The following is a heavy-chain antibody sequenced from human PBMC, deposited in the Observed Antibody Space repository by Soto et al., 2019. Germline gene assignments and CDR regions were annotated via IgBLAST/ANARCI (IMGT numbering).Heavy chain of an antibody. Sequence: ASVKVSCKVSGYTLTELSMHWVRQAPGKGLEWMGGFDPEDGETIYAQKFQGRVTMTEDTSTDTAYMELSSLRSEDTAVYYCATVCGSCYSVNYYYGIDVWGQGTTVTVSS. J-gene: IGHJ6*02. CDR3: ATVCGSCYSVNYYYGIDV. CDR2: FDPEDGET. D-gene: IGHD2-15*01. V-gene: IGHV1-24*01. CDR1: GYTLTELS.